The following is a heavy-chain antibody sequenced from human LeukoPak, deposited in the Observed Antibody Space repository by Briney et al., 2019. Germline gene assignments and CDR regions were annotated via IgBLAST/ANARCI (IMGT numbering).Heavy chain of an antibody. CDR3: ARAIITYQLLDAFDI. CDR1: GGSISSSSYY. J-gene: IGHJ3*02. Sequence: SETLSLTCTVSGGSISSSSYYWGWIRQPPGKGLEWIASIYDSGSTYYHPSLKSRLTISVDTSKNQFSLKLSSVTAADTAVYYCARAIITYQLLDAFDIWGQGTMVTVSS. V-gene: IGHV4-39*01. CDR2: IYDSGST. D-gene: IGHD2-2*01.